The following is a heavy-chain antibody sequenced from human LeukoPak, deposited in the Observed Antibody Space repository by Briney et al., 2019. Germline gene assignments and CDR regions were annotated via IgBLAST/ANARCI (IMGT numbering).Heavy chain of an antibody. CDR1: GFTVSSNY. CDR3: ARVGLRESGYIDC. Sequence: GGSLRLSCAASGFTVSSNYMSWVRQAPGEGLEWVSVIYSGGSTYYADSVKGRFTISRDNSRNTLYLQMNSLRVEDTAVYYCARVGLRESGYIDCWGQGTLITVSS. D-gene: IGHD3-16*01. V-gene: IGHV3-53*01. J-gene: IGHJ4*02. CDR2: IYSGGST.